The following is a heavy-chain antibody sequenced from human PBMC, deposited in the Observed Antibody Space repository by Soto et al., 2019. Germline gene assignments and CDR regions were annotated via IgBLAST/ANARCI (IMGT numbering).Heavy chain of an antibody. J-gene: IGHJ4*02. CDR2: VSSDGSIT. Sequence: QVQLVESGGGVVQPGRSLRLSCAASGFTFSHHGMHWVRQAPGTGLEWLTVVSSDGSITYDADSVRGRFAISRDNSKNTLYLHMNSLRTEDTAVYYCAKESDYYSNSKWSFDSWGQGILVTVSS. CDR1: GFTFSHHG. CDR3: AKESDYYSNSKWSFDS. V-gene: IGHV3-30*18. D-gene: IGHD2-21*01.